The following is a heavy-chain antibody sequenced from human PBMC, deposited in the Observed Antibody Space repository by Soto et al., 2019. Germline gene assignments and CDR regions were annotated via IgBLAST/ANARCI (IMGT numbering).Heavy chain of an antibody. J-gene: IGHJ6*02. CDR3: ARGKPSGYRFGPRNFFYYGLDV. D-gene: IGHD5-18*01. CDR1: SASFGDHY. CDR2: VNPSGST. Sequence: SETLSLTCAVFSASFGDHYWGWIRQSPDKGLEWIGEVNPSGSTDYNPSLKSRLTLSLHTSKNQFSLKVASVTAADTAVYFCARGKPSGYRFGPRNFFYYGLDVWGPGTTVTVSS. V-gene: IGHV4-34*01.